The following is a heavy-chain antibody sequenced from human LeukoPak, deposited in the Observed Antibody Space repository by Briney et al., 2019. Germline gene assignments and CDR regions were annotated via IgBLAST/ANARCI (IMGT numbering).Heavy chain of an antibody. D-gene: IGHD2-21*02. CDR1: GFTFSSYA. J-gene: IGHJ4*02. Sequence: PGGSLRLSCAASGFTFSSYAMSWVRQAPGKGLEWVSAISGSGGSTYYADSVRGRFTISRDNSKNTLYLQMNSLRAEDTAVYYCAKDRQAYCGGDCPVDYWGQGTLVTVSS. CDR2: ISGSGGST. CDR3: AKDRQAYCGGDCPVDY. V-gene: IGHV3-23*01.